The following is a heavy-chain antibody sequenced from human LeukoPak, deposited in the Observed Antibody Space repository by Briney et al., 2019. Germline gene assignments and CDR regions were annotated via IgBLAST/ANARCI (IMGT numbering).Heavy chain of an antibody. D-gene: IGHD3-16*02. Sequence: PGGSLRLSCAACGFTFSSYAMSWVRQAPGKGLEWVSAISGSGGSTYYADSVKGRFTISRDNSKNTLYLQMNSLRAEDTAVYYCAYYVWGSYRYDYWGQGALVTVSS. J-gene: IGHJ4*02. V-gene: IGHV3-23*01. CDR2: ISGSGGST. CDR3: AYYVWGSYRYDY. CDR1: GFTFSSYA.